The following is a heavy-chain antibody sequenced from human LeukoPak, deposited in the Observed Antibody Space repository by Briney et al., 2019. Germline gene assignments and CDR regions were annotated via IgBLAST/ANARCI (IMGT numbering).Heavy chain of an antibody. Sequence: SQTLSLTCAISRDSVSSNSVAWNWIRQSPSRALEWLGRTYYRSKWYNDYAISVRSRITINADTSKNQFSLHLSSVTPEDTAVYYCGRYHHEEKWFDPWGQGTLVTVSS. J-gene: IGHJ5*02. CDR1: RDSVSSNSVA. CDR3: GRYHHEEKWFDP. V-gene: IGHV6-1*01. CDR2: TYYRSKWYN. D-gene: IGHD1-14*01.